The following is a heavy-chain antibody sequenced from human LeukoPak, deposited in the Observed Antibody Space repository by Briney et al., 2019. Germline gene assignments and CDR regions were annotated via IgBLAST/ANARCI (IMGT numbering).Heavy chain of an antibody. Sequence: PGGSLRLSCAASGFTFDDYAMHWVRHAPGKGLEWVSLISWDGGSTYYADSVKGRFTISRDNSKNSLYLQMNSLRAEDTALYYCTKGKLPNYYMDVWGKGTTVTVSS. CDR2: ISWDGGST. V-gene: IGHV3-43D*03. J-gene: IGHJ6*03. D-gene: IGHD1-26*01. CDR3: TKGKLPNYYMDV. CDR1: GFTFDDYA.